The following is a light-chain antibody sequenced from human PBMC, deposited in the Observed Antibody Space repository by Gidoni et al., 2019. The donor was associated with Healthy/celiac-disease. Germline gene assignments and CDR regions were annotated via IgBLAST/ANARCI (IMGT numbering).Light chain of an antibody. CDR1: SPNSGAGYD. CDR3: QSYDSSLSGWV. Sequence: QSVLTPPPSVSGAPGQRVTISCTGSSPNSGAGYDVHWYQQLPGTAPKLLIYGNSNRPSGVPDRFSGSKSGTSASLAITGLQAEDEADYYCQSYDSSLSGWVFGGGTKLTVL. CDR2: GNS. J-gene: IGLJ3*02. V-gene: IGLV1-40*01.